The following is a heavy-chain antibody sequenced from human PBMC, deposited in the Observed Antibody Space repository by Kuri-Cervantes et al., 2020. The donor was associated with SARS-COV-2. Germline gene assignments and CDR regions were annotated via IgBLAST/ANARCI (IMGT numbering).Heavy chain of an antibody. Sequence: GESLKISCAASGFTFSSYAMHWVRQAPGKGLEWVAVISYDGSNKYYADSVKGRFTISRDNSKNTLYLQMNSLRSDDTAVYYCARGERADYYDSSGYTFDYWGQGTLVTVSS. D-gene: IGHD3-22*01. J-gene: IGHJ4*02. V-gene: IGHV3-30-3*01. CDR3: ARGERADYYDSSGYTFDY. CDR2: ISYDGSNK. CDR1: GFTFSSYA.